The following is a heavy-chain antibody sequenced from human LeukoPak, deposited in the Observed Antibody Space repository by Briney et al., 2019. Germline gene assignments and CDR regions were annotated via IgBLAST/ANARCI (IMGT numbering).Heavy chain of an antibody. CDR3: ATDRGWRTSGYYLYYFES. CDR2: ISGSGGST. CDR1: GFTFSSYA. V-gene: IGHV3-23*01. J-gene: IGHJ4*02. Sequence: GGSLRLSCAASGFTFSSYAMSWVRQAPGKGLEWVSAISGSGGSTYYADSVKGWFTISRDNTKSSLYLQMSSLRAEDTAVYYCATDRGWRTSGYYLYYFESWGQGTLVTVSS. D-gene: IGHD3-3*01.